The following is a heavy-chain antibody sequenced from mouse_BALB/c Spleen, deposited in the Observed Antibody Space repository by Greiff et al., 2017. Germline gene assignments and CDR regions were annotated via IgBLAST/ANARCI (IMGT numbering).Heavy chain of an antibody. V-gene: IGHV2-9*02. Sequence: VMLVESGPGLVAPSQSLSITCTVSGFSLTSYGVHWVRQPPGKGLEWLGVIWAGGSTNYNSALMSRLSISKDNSKSQVFLKMNSLQTDDTAMYYCARENYEGFAYWGQGTLVTVSA. D-gene: IGHD2-4*01. CDR3: ARENYEGFAY. J-gene: IGHJ3*01. CDR1: GFSLTSYG. CDR2: IWAGGST.